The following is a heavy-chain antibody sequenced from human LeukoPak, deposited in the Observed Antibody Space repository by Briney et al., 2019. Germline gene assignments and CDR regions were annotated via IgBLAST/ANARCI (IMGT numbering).Heavy chain of an antibody. CDR3: ARDYDYVWGSYRHFDY. J-gene: IGHJ4*02. CDR2: ISSSSSYT. Sequence: GGSLRLSCAASGFTFSDYYMSWIRQAPGKGLEWVSYISSSSSYTNYADSVKGRFTISRDNAKNSLYLQMNSLRAEDTAVYYCARDYDYVWGSYRHFDYWGQGTLVTVSS. D-gene: IGHD3-16*02. CDR1: GFTFSDYY. V-gene: IGHV3-11*05.